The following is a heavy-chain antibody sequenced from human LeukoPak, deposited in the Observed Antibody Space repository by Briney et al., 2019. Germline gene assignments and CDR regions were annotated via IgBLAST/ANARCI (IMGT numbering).Heavy chain of an antibody. J-gene: IGHJ3*02. D-gene: IGHD3-22*01. Sequence: GGSLRLSCAASRFTFSDYYMSWIRQAPGKGLEGVSYISSSGYTIYYADSVKGRFTISRDNAKNSLYLQMNSLRDENTAVYDCARGHYYDSSGYYYAIWGQGTMVTVSS. CDR1: RFTFSDYY. V-gene: IGHV3-11*04. CDR2: ISSSGYTI. CDR3: ARGHYYDSSGYYYAI.